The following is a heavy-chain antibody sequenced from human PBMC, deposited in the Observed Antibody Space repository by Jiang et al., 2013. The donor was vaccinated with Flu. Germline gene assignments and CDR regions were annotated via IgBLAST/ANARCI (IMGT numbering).Heavy chain of an antibody. J-gene: IGHJ4*02. D-gene: IGHD1-14*01. CDR1: GDSLTTTTYY. CDR3: ARQLGLPAGRYYFDY. Sequence: GSGLVKPSETLSLTCIVSGDSLTTTTYYWGWIRQPPGKRLEWIASVYYTGSTYSNPSLKSRLTMSVDTSKNQFSLKLKSVTAGDTAIYYCARQLGLPAGRYYFDYWGLGAPVTVSS. CDR2: VYYTGST. V-gene: IGHV4-39*01.